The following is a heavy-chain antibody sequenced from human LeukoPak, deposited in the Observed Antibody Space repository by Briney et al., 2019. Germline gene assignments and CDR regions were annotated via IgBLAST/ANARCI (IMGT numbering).Heavy chain of an antibody. Sequence: SETLSLTCTVSGGSISSYYWSWIRQPPGKGLEWIGYIYYSESTNYNPSLKSRVTISVDTSKNQFSLKLSSVTAADTAVYYCARVSYRGVRGFNPWGQGTLVTVSS. CDR1: GGSISSYY. CDR3: ARVSYRGVRGFNP. V-gene: IGHV4-59*12. J-gene: IGHJ5*02. D-gene: IGHD3-10*01. CDR2: IYYSEST.